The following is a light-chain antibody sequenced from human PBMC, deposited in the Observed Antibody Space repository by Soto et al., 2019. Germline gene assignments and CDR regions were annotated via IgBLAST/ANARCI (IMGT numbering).Light chain of an antibody. CDR2: EDN. V-gene: IGLV6-57*01. CDR1: SGSIASNY. Sequence: NFMLTQPHSVSESPGKTVTISCTRSSGSIASNYVQWYQQRPGSSPTTVIHEDNQRPSGVPDRFSGSIDSSSNSASLTISGLKTEDEADYYCQSYDSNNRDVFGTGTKLTVL. J-gene: IGLJ1*01. CDR3: QSYDSNNRDV.